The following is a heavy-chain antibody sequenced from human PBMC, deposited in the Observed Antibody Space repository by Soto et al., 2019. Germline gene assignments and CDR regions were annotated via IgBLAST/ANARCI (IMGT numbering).Heavy chain of an antibody. CDR1: GFSFSSYA. CDR2: INTSGGAT. V-gene: IGHV3-23*01. D-gene: IGHD1-7*01. J-gene: IGHJ2*01. CDR3: ARRTISGYWFFDL. Sequence: EVQLLESGGGLVQPGGSLRLTCAASGFSFSSYAMSWVRQAPGKGLEWVSGINTSGGATYYTDSVKGRFTISRDNSKNTLCLQMISLRAEDTAVYYCARRTISGYWFFDLWGRGTLVTVSS.